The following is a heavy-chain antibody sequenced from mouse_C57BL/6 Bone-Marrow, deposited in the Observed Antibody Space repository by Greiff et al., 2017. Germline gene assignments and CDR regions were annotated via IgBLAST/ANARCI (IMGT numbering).Heavy chain of an antibody. Sequence: EVHLVESGGGLVKPGGSLKLSCAASGFTFSSYTMSWVRQTPEKRLEWVATISGGGGNTYYPDSVKGRFTISRDNAKNTLYLQMSSLRSEDTALYYCARQRWLPAPWFAHWGQGTLVTVSA. D-gene: IGHD2-3*01. CDR1: GFTFSSYT. V-gene: IGHV5-9*01. J-gene: IGHJ3*01. CDR3: ARQRWLPAPWFAH. CDR2: ISGGGGNT.